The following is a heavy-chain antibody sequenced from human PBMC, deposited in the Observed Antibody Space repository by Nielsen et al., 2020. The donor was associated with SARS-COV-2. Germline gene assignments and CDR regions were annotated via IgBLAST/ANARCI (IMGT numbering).Heavy chain of an antibody. V-gene: IGHV3-21*01. J-gene: IGHJ4*02. CDR1: GFIFSSYS. D-gene: IGHD3-10*01. CDR3: AKGSYGSGEIDY. Sequence: GGSLRFSCAASGFIFSSYSMNWVRQAPGKGLEWISSISSTGTYIYYADSMRGRFTISRDNAENSLYLHMNSLRADDTAVYYCAKGSYGSGEIDYWGQGTLVTVSS. CDR2: ISSTGTYI.